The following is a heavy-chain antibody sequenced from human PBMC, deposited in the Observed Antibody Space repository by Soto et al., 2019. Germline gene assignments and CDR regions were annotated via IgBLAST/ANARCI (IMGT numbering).Heavy chain of an antibody. Sequence: PGGSLRLSCAASGFTFSSYAMHWVRQAPGKGLEWVAVISYDGSNKYYADSVKGRFTISRDNSKNTLYLQMNSLRAEDTAVYYCARDMTPPTYYDFWSGPTWFDPWGQGT. CDR2: ISYDGSNK. J-gene: IGHJ5*02. V-gene: IGHV3-30-3*01. D-gene: IGHD3-3*01. CDR3: ARDMTPPTYYDFWSGPTWFDP. CDR1: GFTFSSYA.